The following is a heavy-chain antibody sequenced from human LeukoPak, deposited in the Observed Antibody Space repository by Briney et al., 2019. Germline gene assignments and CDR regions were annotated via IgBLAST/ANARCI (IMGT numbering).Heavy chain of an antibody. V-gene: IGHV1-2*02. D-gene: IGHD2-2*01. CDR2: INPNSGGT. CDR3: ARVPVGRVEVPAAMLDY. J-gene: IGHJ4*02. CDR1: GYTFTGYY. Sequence: GASVKVSCKASGYTFTGYYMHWVRQAPGQGLEWMGGINPNSGGTNYAQKFQGRVTMTRDTSISTAYMELSRLRSDDTAVYYCARVPVGRVEVPAAMLDYWGQGTLVTVSS.